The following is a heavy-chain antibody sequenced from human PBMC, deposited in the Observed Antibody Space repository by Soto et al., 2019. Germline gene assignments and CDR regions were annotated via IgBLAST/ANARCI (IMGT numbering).Heavy chain of an antibody. CDR3: AKYVVPISPTRAFDI. V-gene: IGHV3-23*01. CDR1: RFSFSTLA. D-gene: IGHD2-21*01. J-gene: IGHJ3*02. CDR2: ISHTGRDT. Sequence: PGGSLRLSCAASRFSFSTLAMNWVRQAPGKGLEWVSTISHTGRDTFYADSVKGRFTVSRDNSENTLFLQMNSLRVEDTAIYYCAKYVVPISPTRAFDIWGQGTTVTVSS.